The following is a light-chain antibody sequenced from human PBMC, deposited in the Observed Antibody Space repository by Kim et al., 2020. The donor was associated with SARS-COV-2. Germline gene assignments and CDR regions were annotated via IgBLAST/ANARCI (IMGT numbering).Light chain of an antibody. CDR2: DAS. Sequence: SPGERATLDCRASQSVSSYLAWYQQKPGQAPRLLIYDASNRATGIPARFSGSGSGTDFTLTISSLEPEDFAVYYCQQRSNWPPLTFGGGTKVDIK. V-gene: IGKV3-11*01. CDR3: QQRSNWPPLT. J-gene: IGKJ4*01. CDR1: QSVSSY.